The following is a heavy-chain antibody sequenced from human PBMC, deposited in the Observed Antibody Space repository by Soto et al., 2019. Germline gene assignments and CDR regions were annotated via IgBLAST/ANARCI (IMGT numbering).Heavy chain of an antibody. J-gene: IGHJ4*02. CDR2: ISYDGSNK. V-gene: IGHV3-30-3*01. Sequence: GGSLRLSCAASGFTFSSYAMHWVRQAPGKGLEWVAVISYDGSNKYYADSVKGRFTISRDNSKNTLYLQMNSLRAEDTAVYYYARDQVVVVAATPSALNYWGQGALVTVSS. CDR3: ARDQVVVVAATPSALNY. D-gene: IGHD2-15*01. CDR1: GFTFSSYA.